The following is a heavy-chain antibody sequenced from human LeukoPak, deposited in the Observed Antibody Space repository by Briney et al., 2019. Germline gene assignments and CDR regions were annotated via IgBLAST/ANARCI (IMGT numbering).Heavy chain of an antibody. CDR3: ARCPSYYLFDY. Sequence: SETLSLNCAVYGGSFSGYYWSWIRQPPGKGLEWIGEINHSGSTNYNPSLKSRVTISVDTSKNQFSLKLSSVTAADTAVYYCARCPSYYLFDYWGQGTLVTVSS. CDR1: GGSFSGYY. V-gene: IGHV4-34*01. CDR2: INHSGST. D-gene: IGHD3-10*01. J-gene: IGHJ4*02.